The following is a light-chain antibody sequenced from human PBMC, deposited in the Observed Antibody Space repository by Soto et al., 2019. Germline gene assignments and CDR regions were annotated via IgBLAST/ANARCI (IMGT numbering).Light chain of an antibody. CDR2: DAS. CDR1: QSIRNNY. CDR3: QQYGSSPRA. J-gene: IGKJ4*01. V-gene: IGKV3-20*01. Sequence: EIVLTQSPDTLSLSPGERATLSCRASQSIRNNYLAWYQQKPGQAPRFLIYDASSRANGIAARFSGSGSGRAFTLTISRLEPEDFAVYYCQQYGSSPRAFGGGTKVEIK.